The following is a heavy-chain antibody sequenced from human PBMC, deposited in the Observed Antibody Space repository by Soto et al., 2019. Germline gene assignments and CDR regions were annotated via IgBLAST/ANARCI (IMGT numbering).Heavy chain of an antibody. D-gene: IGHD3-22*01. CDR2: IYYSGST. CDR1: GGSISSSSHY. CDR3: ARHYDSSGYYYSPFDY. V-gene: IGHV4-39*01. Sequence: SVTLSLTCTVSGGSISSSSHYWGWIRQSPGKGLEWIGSIYYSGSTYYNPSLKSRVTMSVDTSKNQFSLKLSSVTAADTAVYYCARHYDSSGYYYSPFDYWGQGALVTVS. J-gene: IGHJ4*02.